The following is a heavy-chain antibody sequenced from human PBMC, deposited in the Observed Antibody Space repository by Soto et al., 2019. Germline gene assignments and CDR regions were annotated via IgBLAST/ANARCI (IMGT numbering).Heavy chain of an antibody. V-gene: IGHV3-64*01. D-gene: IGHD3-10*02. Sequence: GSLRLSCAASGFTFSSYAMHWVRQAPGKGLEYVSAISSNGGSTYYANSVKGRFTISRDNSKNTLYLQMGSLRAEDMAVYFCVRDRDLYRDMFHADLWGQGTLVTVSS. CDR1: GFTFSSYA. CDR3: VRDRDLYRDMFHADL. J-gene: IGHJ4*01. CDR2: ISSNGGST.